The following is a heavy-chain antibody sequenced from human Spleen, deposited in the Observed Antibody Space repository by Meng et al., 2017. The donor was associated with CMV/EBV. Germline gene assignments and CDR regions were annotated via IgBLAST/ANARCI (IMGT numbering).Heavy chain of an antibody. Sequence: LTCAASGFTFSSYAMHWVRQAPGKGLEWVAVISYDGSIKKYADSVEGRFTISRDNSKNTLYLQMNSLRAEDTAVYYCAREITIFGVVIMRYDAFDIWGQGTMVTVSS. CDR1: GFTFSSYA. J-gene: IGHJ3*02. CDR3: AREITIFGVVIMRYDAFDI. CDR2: ISYDGSIK. D-gene: IGHD3-3*01. V-gene: IGHV3-30*04.